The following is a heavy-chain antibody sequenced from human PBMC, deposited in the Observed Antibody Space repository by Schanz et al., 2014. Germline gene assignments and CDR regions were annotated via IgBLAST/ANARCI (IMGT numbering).Heavy chain of an antibody. V-gene: IGHV1-8*02. D-gene: IGHD3-16*01. CDR3: TKGRTFGR. Sequence: QVQLVQSGAEVMKPGSSVKVSCKASGGTFSSYTINWVRQAPGQGLEWMGWMNSKTGNTGYAQRFQGRVTMTRNTSITTAYLELSSLRAGDTAVYYCTKGRTFGRWGQGTLVNVSS. CDR1: GGTFSSYT. J-gene: IGHJ4*02. CDR2: MNSKTGNT.